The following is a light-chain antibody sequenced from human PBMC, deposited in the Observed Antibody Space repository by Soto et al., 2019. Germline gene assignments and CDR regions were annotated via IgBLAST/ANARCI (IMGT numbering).Light chain of an antibody. CDR2: GAS. CDR1: QSVSSN. Sequence: EIVMTQSPATLSVSPGERATLSCRASQSVSSNLAWYQQKPGQAPRLLIYGASTRATGIPARFSGSESGTDFTLTISSLQSEDFAVYDCQQYNNWPPLTIGGGTKVEIK. V-gene: IGKV3-15*01. CDR3: QQYNNWPPLT. J-gene: IGKJ4*01.